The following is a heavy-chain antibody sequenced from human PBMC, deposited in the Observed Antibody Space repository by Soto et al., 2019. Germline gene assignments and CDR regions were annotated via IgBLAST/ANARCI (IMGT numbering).Heavy chain of an antibody. D-gene: IGHD3-10*01. V-gene: IGHV4-4*07. Sequence: LSLTCTVSGGSISSYYWSWIRQPAGKGLEWIGRIYTSGSTNYNPSLKSRVTMSVDTSKNQFSLKLSSVTAADTAVYYCARDLGPWFGELFLGWFDPWGQGTLVTVSS. CDR2: IYTSGST. CDR3: ARDLGPWFGELFLGWFDP. J-gene: IGHJ5*02. CDR1: GGSISSYY.